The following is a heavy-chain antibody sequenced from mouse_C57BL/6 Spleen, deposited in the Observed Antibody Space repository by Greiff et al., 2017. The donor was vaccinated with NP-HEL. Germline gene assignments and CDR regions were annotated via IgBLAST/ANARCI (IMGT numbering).Heavy chain of an antibody. CDR2: FYPGSGSI. CDR1: GYTFTEYT. Sequence: VKLMESGAELVKPGASVKLSCKASGYTFTEYTIHWVKQRSGQGLEWIGWFYPGSGSIKYNEKFKDKATLTADKSSSTVYMELSRLTSEDSAVYFCARHEGITTVVGGYFDYWGQGTTLTVSS. J-gene: IGHJ2*01. D-gene: IGHD1-1*01. V-gene: IGHV1-62-2*01. CDR3: ARHEGITTVVGGYFDY.